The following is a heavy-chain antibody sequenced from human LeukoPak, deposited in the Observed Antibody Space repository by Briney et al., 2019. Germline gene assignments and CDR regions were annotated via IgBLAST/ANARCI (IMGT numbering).Heavy chain of an antibody. CDR1: GGTFSSYA. V-gene: IGHV1-69*04. Sequence: SVKVSCKASGGTFSSYAISWVRQAPGQGLEWMGRIIPILGIANYAQKFQGRVTITADKSTSTAYMELSSLRSEDTAVYYCARDRYSSSWPFDYWGQGTLVTVSS. CDR2: IIPILGIA. J-gene: IGHJ4*02. D-gene: IGHD6-13*01. CDR3: ARDRYSSSWPFDY.